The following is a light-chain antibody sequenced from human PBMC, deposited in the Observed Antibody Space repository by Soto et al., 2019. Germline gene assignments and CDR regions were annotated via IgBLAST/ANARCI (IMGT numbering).Light chain of an antibody. CDR1: SSDVGGYNF. CDR3: YSYRGYYTRV. V-gene: IGLV2-14*01. Sequence: QSALTQPASVSGSPGQSITISCTGTSSDVGGYNFVSWYQQHPGRAPKLLIYEVSRRPSGVSNRFSGSKSGHTASLTISGLQAEDEADYYCYSYRGYYTRVFGTATKVTVL. J-gene: IGLJ1*01. CDR2: EVS.